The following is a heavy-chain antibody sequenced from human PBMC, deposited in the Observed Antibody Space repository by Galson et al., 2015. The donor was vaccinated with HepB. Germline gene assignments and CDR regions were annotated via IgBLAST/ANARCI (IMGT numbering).Heavy chain of an antibody. CDR2: ISNSGDIT. CDR3: VSGYFFDN. D-gene: IGHD6-13*01. J-gene: IGHJ4*02. V-gene: IGHV3-23*01. Sequence: SLRLSCAASGFTFSGYAMSWIRQAPGKGLEWVSTISNSGDITYDADSVKGRFTISRDNSKNTLSLQMSSLRAEDTAVYYCVSGYFFDNWGQGTLVTVSS. CDR1: GFTFSGYA.